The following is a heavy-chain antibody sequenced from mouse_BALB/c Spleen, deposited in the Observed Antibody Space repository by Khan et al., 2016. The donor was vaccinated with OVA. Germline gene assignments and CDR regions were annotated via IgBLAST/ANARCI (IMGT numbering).Heavy chain of an antibody. CDR2: ISYSGST. J-gene: IGHJ2*01. Sequence: VQLQQSGPGLVKPSQSLSLTCTVTGYSITSGYAWNWIRQFPGNKLELMGYISYSGSTSYNPSLKSRISITRDTSKNQFFLQLNSVTTEDTATYYYARGNYYGYYFDYWGQGTTLTVSS. V-gene: IGHV3-2*02. CDR1: GYSITSGYA. CDR3: ARGNYYGYYFDY. D-gene: IGHD1-1*01.